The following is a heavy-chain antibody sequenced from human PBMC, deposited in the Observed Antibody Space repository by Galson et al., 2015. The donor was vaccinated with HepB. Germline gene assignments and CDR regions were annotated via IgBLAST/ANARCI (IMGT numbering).Heavy chain of an antibody. J-gene: IGHJ4*02. CDR2: ISSSSSYI. CDR3: ARSDYGGLAGGVDY. Sequence: SLRLSCAASGFTFSSYSMNWVRQAPGKGLEWVSSISSSSSYIYYADSVKGRFTISRDNAKNSLYLQMNSLRAEDTAVYYCARSDYGGLAGGVDYWGQGTLVTVSS. CDR1: GFTFSSYS. V-gene: IGHV3-21*01. D-gene: IGHD4-23*01.